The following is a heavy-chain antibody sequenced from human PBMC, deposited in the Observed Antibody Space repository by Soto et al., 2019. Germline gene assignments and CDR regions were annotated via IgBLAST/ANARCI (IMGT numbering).Heavy chain of an antibody. CDR3: ARDREAGYNFYYGMDV. Sequence: SETLSLTCSVSGADINTYSWAWIRQPAGKGLEWIGRIYTSASINYNPSLRGRVTLSVDTSTNQVSLKLASVTAADTAVYYCARDREAGYNFYYGMDVWGQGTTVTVSS. D-gene: IGHD6-19*01. V-gene: IGHV4-4*07. CDR2: IYTSASI. CDR1: GADINTYS. J-gene: IGHJ6*02.